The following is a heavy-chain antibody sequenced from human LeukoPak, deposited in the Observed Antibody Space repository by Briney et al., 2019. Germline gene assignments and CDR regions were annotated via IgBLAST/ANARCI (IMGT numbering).Heavy chain of an antibody. V-gene: IGHV3-9*01. CDR2: ISWNSGSI. J-gene: IGHJ4*02. D-gene: IGHD3-22*01. Sequence: SGGSLRLSCAASGFTFSSYAMSWVRQAPGKGLEWVSGISWNSGSIGYADSVKGRFTISRDNAKNSLYLQMSSLRAEDTALYYCAKSSGYYLYYFDYWGQGTLVTVSS. CDR3: AKSSGYYLYYFDY. CDR1: GFTFSSYA.